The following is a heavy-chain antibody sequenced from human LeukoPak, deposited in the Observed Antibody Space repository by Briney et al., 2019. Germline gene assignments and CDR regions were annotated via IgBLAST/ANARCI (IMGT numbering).Heavy chain of an antibody. CDR3: ARGPLTLEDYGMDV. J-gene: IGHJ6*02. V-gene: IGHV4-34*01. CDR2: INHSGST. Sequence: PSETLSLTCAVYGGSFSGYYWSWIRQPPGKGLEWIGEINHSGSTNYNPSLKSRVTISVDTSKNQFSLKLSSVTAADTAVYYCARGPLTLEDYGMDVWGQGTTVTVSS. D-gene: IGHD2-21*02. CDR1: GGSFSGYY.